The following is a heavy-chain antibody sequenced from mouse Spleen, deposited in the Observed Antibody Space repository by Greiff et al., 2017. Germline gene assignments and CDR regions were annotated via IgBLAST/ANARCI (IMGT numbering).Heavy chain of an antibody. CDR2: IWSGGST. CDR1: GFSLTSYG. D-gene: IGHD2-3*01. Sequence: QVQLKQSGPGLVQPSQSLSITCTVSGFSLTSYGVHWVRQSPGKGLEWLGVIWSGGSTDYNAAFISRLSISKDNSKSQVFFKMNSLQADDTAIYYCARNCDDGYYRNFDVWGAGTTVTVSS. V-gene: IGHV2-2*01. CDR3: ARNCDDGYYRNFDV. J-gene: IGHJ1*01.